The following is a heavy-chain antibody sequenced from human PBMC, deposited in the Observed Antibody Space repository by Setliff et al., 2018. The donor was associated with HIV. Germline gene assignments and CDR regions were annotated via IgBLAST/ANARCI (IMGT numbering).Heavy chain of an antibody. Sequence: PGGSLRLSCAASGFTFSSYSMNWVRQAPGKGLEWVSSISSSSSYIYYADSVKGRFTISRDNAKNSLYLQMNSLRAEDTAAYYCARDRPRGGGSLDAFDIWGQGTMVTVSS. V-gene: IGHV3-21*01. CDR1: GFTFSSYS. D-gene: IGHD1-26*01. CDR3: ARDRPRGGGSLDAFDI. J-gene: IGHJ3*02. CDR2: ISSSSSYI.